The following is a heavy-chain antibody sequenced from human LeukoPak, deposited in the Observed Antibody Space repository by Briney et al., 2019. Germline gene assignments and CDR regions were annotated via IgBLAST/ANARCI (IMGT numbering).Heavy chain of an antibody. CDR3: ARTAKPYYYYYGMDV. J-gene: IGHJ6*02. CDR2: IIPIFGTA. Sequence: GASVKVSCKASGGTFSSYAISWVRRAPGQGLEWMGGIIPIFGTANYAQKFQGRVTITADESTSTAYMELSSLRSEDTAVYYCARTAKPYYYYYGMDVWGQGTTVTVSS. CDR1: GGTFSSYA. V-gene: IGHV1-69*13.